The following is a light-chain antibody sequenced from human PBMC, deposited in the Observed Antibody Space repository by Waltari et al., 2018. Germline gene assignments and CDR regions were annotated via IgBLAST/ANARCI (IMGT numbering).Light chain of an antibody. CDR2: GTS. CDR1: QSVSRA. V-gene: IGKV3-20*01. CDR3: QHYVRLPAT. J-gene: IGKJ1*01. Sequence: SCRASQSVSRALAWYQQKPGQAPRLLIYGTSSRATGIPDRFSGSGSGTDFSLTISRLEPEDVAVYFCQHYVRLPATFGQGTKVEIK.